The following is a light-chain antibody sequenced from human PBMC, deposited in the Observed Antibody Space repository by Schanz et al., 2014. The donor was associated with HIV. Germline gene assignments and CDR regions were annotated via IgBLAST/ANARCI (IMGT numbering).Light chain of an antibody. CDR3: QTWDTGIQV. V-gene: IGLV4-69*01. CDR2: LNSDGSH. CDR1: SGYSSYA. Sequence: QLVLTQSPSASASLGASVKLTCTLSSGYSSYAIAWHHQQPEKGPRYLMKLNSDGSHSKGDGIPDRFSGSSSGAERYLTISSLQSEDEADYYCQTWDTGIQVFGGGTKLTVL. J-gene: IGLJ3*02.